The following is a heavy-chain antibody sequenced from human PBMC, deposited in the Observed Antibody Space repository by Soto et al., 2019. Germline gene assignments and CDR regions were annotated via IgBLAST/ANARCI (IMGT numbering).Heavy chain of an antibody. D-gene: IGHD3-22*01. J-gene: IGHJ1*01. CDR1: GFTFSSYG. V-gene: IGHV3-NL1*01. CDR2: ICGGGSSK. CDR3: AKGGWIVVRPPAEYFQH. Sequence: HPGGSLRLSCAASGFTFSSYGMHWVRQAPGKGLEWVSAICGGGSSKYYADSVKGRFTISRDNSKNTLYLQMNSLRAEDTAVYYCAKGGWIVVRPPAEYFQHWGQGTLVTVSS.